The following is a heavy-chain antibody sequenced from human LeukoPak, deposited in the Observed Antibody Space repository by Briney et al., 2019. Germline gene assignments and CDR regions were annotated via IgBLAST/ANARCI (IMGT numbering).Heavy chain of an antibody. D-gene: IGHD6-19*01. CDR3: ASAESIAVAGN. Sequence: SETLSLTCAVYSGSFSGYYWSWIRQPPGKGLEWIGEINHSGSTNYNPSLKSRVTISVDTSKNQFSLKLSSVTAADTAVYYCASAESIAVAGNWGQGTLVTVSS. V-gene: IGHV4-34*01. CDR1: SGSFSGYY. J-gene: IGHJ4*02. CDR2: INHSGST.